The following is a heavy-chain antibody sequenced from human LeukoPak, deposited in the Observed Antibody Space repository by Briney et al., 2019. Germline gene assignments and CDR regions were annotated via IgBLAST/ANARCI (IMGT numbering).Heavy chain of an antibody. D-gene: IGHD6-19*01. V-gene: IGHV3-7*05. J-gene: IGHJ4*02. CDR2: IKTDGSEK. CDR3: ARDWDGSGWPIDY. CDR1: GFTFSDYA. Sequence: GGSLRLSCGASGFTFSDYAMNWVRQAPGKGLEWVANIKTDGSEKYYVDSLKGRFIISRDNAKNSLYLQMNILRAEDTAVYYCARDWDGSGWPIDYWGQGTPVTVSS.